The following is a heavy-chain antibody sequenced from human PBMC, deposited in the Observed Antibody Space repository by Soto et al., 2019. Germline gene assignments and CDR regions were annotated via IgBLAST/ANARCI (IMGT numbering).Heavy chain of an antibody. Sequence: EVQLVESGGGLIQPGGSLKLSCAASGFTVGNNYMSWVRQAAGKGLEWVSLIYSTGTTKYADSVKGRFTVSRDNAKNTLYLQMNILRAEDTAVYYCAKDGRGSGSHYNSFGYWGQGTLVSVSS. CDR1: GFTVGNNY. D-gene: IGHD3-10*01. CDR3: AKDGRGSGSHYNSFGY. J-gene: IGHJ4*02. CDR2: IYSTGTT. V-gene: IGHV3-53*01.